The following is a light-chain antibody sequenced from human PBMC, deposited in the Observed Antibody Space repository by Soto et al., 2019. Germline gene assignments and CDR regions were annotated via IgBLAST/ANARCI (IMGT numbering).Light chain of an antibody. Sequence: AIQLTQSPSSLSASVGDRVTITFRASQGISSALAWYQQKPGKAPKLLIYDASSLESGVPSRFSGSGSGTDFTLTISSLQPEDFATYYCQQFNNYPTFGQGTRLE. CDR2: DAS. CDR3: QQFNNYPT. J-gene: IGKJ5*01. V-gene: IGKV1D-13*01. CDR1: QGISSA.